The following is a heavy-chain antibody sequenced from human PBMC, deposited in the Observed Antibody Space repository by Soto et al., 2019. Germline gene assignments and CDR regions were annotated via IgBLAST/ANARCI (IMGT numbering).Heavy chain of an antibody. J-gene: IGHJ5*02. Sequence: GESLKISCKGSGYSFTNYWVAWVRQMPGKGLEWMGIIYPGDSETIYSPSLEGQVTISVDKSTSTAYLQWSSLKASDTAMYYCARSGISGSGNYYRVRNWFDPWGQGTLVTVSS. D-gene: IGHD3-10*01. CDR2: IYPGDSET. V-gene: IGHV5-51*01. CDR3: ARSGISGSGNYYRVRNWFDP. CDR1: GYSFTNYW.